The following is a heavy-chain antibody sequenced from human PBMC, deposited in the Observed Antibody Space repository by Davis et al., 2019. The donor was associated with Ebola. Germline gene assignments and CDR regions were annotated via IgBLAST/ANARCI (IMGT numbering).Heavy chain of an antibody. J-gene: IGHJ6*02. Sequence: SETLSLTCAVYGGSFSGYYWSWIRQPPGEGLEWIGEINHSGSTNYNPSLKSRVTISVDTSKNQFSLKLSSVTAADTAVYYCARNPHLYYYYYGMDVWGQGTTVTVSS. CDR3: ARNPHLYYYYYGMDV. CDR1: GGSFSGYY. V-gene: IGHV4-34*01. CDR2: INHSGST. D-gene: IGHD1-14*01.